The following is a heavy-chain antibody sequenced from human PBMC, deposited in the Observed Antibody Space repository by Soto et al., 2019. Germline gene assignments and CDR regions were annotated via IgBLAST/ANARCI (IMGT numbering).Heavy chain of an antibody. CDR2: TYYRSKWYN. D-gene: IGHD2-2*01. V-gene: IGHV6-1*01. CDR1: GDSVSSNSAA. Sequence: SQTLSLTCAISGDSVSSNSAAWNWIRQSPSRGLEWLGRTYYRSKWYNDYAVSVKSRITINPDTSKNQFSLQLNSVTPEDTAVYYCARALVVVPAAMDYYYYMDVWGKGTTVTVSS. J-gene: IGHJ6*03. CDR3: ARALVVVPAAMDYYYYMDV.